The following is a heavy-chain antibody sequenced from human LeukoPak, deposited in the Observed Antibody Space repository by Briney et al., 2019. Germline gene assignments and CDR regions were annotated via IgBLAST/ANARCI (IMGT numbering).Heavy chain of an antibody. CDR2: ISGSGGST. D-gene: IGHD1-26*01. CDR1: GFTFSSYA. J-gene: IGHJ4*02. V-gene: IGHV3-23*01. CDR3: AKGGRASGSYYYFDY. Sequence: PGGSLRLSCAASGFTFSSYAMSWVRQAPGKGLEWVSAISGSGGSTYYADSVKGRFTISRDNSKNTLYLQMNSLRAEDTAVYYCAKGGRASGSYYYFDYWGQGTLVTVSS.